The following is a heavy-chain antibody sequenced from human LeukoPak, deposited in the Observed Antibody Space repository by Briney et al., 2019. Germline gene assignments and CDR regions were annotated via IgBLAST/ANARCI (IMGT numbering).Heavy chain of an antibody. CDR1: GFTFSSYA. CDR3: ASNNYYDSSGYLDY. V-gene: IGHV3-30*04. Sequence: GGSLRLSCAASGFTFSSYAMHRVRQAPGKGLEWVAVISYDGSNKYYADSVKGRFTISRDNSKNTLYLQMNSLRAEDTAVYYCASNNYYDSSGYLDYWGQGTLVTVSS. CDR2: ISYDGSNK. J-gene: IGHJ4*02. D-gene: IGHD3-22*01.